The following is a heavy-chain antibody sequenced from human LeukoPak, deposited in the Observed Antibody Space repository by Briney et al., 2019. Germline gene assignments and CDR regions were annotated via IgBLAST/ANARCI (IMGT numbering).Heavy chain of an antibody. V-gene: IGHV3-53*01. J-gene: IGHJ4*02. CDR3: ARGGGDYNPFDY. CDR2: LYSGGTT. D-gene: IGHD4-11*01. Sequence: HPGGSLRLSCAVSGFTVSSNYMSWVRQTPGKGLEWVSVLYSGGTTYYASSVKGRFIVSRDNSKNTLYLQMSSLGAEDTAVYYCARGGGDYNPFDYWGQGTLVTVSS. CDR1: GFTVSSNY.